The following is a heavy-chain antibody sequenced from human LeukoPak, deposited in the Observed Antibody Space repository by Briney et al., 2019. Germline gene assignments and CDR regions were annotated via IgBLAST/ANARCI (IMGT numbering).Heavy chain of an antibody. CDR1: GYTFTNYD. J-gene: IGHJ6*03. CDR2: MNPNSGNT. V-gene: IGHV1-8*01. CDR3: ARGTTAGTSYYYYYYYMDV. Sequence: GASVKVSCKTSGYTFTNYDINWVRQATGQGLEWMGWMNPNSGNTGYAQNFQGRVTMTRNTSISTAHMELSSLRSEDTAVYYCARGTTAGTSYYYYYYYMDVWGKGTTVTISS. D-gene: IGHD6-13*01.